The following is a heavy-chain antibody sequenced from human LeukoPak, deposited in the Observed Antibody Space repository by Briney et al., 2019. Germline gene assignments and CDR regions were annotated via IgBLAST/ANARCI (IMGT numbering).Heavy chain of an antibody. V-gene: IGHV3-30-3*01. J-gene: IGHJ4*02. D-gene: IGHD5-12*01. Sequence: GGSLRLFCAASGFTFSSYGVHWVRQAPGKGLEWVALISYDGSKKYYADSVKGRFTISRDSSKNTVYLQMNSLRPEDTAVYYCARDLSGHFTFDYWGQRTLVTVSS. CDR3: ARDLSGHFTFDY. CDR1: GFTFSSYG. CDR2: ISYDGSKK.